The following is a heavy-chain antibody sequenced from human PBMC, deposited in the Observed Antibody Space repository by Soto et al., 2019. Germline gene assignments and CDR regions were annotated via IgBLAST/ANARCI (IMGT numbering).Heavy chain of an antibody. Sequence: QVQLVQSGAEMTKPGASVKVSCKASGYTFTSYGISWERQAPGQGLEWMGWISAYNGNTNYEQKLQGRVTMPTDTSTSTADMELRSLCSDDSAGYYCARSELRSQERYDFWRQSLYYYYGMDVWGQGSTVTVS. D-gene: IGHD3-3*01. CDR2: ISAYNGNT. CDR1: GYTFTSYG. CDR3: ARSELRSQERYDFWRQSLYYYYGMDV. V-gene: IGHV1-18*01. J-gene: IGHJ6*02.